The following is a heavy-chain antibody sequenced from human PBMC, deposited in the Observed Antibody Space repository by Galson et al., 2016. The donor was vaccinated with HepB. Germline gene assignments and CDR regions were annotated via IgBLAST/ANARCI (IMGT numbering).Heavy chain of an antibody. CDR2: IIPFFGTP. CDR3: ATAGDGYNWGPFDY. CDR1: GGIFSSYA. J-gene: IGHJ4*02. Sequence: SVKVSCKASGGIFSSYAIGWVRQAPGQGLEWMGGIIPFFGTPNYAQKFHGRVTITADKSASTAYMELSSMRAEDTAMYYGATAGDGYNWGPFDYWGQGTLVTVAS. V-gene: IGHV1-69*06. D-gene: IGHD5-24*01.